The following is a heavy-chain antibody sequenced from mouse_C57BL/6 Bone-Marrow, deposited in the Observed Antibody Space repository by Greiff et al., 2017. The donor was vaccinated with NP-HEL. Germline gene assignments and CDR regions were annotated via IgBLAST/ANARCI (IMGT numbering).Heavy chain of an antibody. CDR3: ASYDYDTGFDY. CDR1: GYTFTSYT. CDR2: INPSSGYT. J-gene: IGHJ2*01. V-gene: IGHV1-4*01. Sequence: VKLVESGAELARPGASVKMSCKASGYTFTSYTMHWVKQRPGQGLDWIGYINPSSGYTKYNQKFKDKATLTADKSSSTAYMQLSSLTSEDSAVYYCASYDYDTGFDYWGQGTTLTVSS. D-gene: IGHD2-4*01.